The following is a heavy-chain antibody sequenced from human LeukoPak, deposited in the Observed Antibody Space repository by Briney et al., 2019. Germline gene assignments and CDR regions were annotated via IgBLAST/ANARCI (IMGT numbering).Heavy chain of an antibody. V-gene: IGHV4-30-4*07. J-gene: IGHJ4*02. CDR3: ARVYRLNWNYEGPYYFDY. D-gene: IGHD1-7*01. CDR2: IYYSGST. Sequence: SQTLSLTCAVSGGSISSGGYSWSWIRQPPGKGLEWIGYIYYSGSTYYNPSLKSRVTISVDTSKNQFSLKLSSVTAADTAVYYCARVYRLNWNYEGPYYFDYWGQGTLVTVSS. CDR1: GGSISSGGYS.